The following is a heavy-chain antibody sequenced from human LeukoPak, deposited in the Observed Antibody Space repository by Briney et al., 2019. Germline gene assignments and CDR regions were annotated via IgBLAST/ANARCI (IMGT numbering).Heavy chain of an antibody. CDR1: GGSISSGGYS. V-gene: IGHV4-30-2*01. CDR3: ARTAAGKHDAFDI. CDR2: IYHSGST. J-gene: IGHJ3*02. D-gene: IGHD6-13*01. Sequence: SETLSLTCAVSGGSISSGGYSWSWIRQPPGTGLEWIGYIYHSGSTYYNPSLKSRVTISVDRSKNQFSLKLSSVTAADTAVYYCARTAAGKHDAFDIWGQGTMVTVSS.